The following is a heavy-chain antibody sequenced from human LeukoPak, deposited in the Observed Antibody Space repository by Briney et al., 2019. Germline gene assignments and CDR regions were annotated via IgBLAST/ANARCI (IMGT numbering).Heavy chain of an antibody. D-gene: IGHD6-13*01. CDR1: GFTFSNYW. J-gene: IGHJ4*02. CDR3: ARGTAAGTH. V-gene: IGHV3-7*01. Sequence: GGALRLSCAASGFTFSNYWMSWVRQAPGKGLEWVANIKKDGSEKYYVDSVKGRFTISRDNAKNSLYLQMNSLRAEDTAVYYCARGTAAGTHWGQGTLVTVSS. CDR2: IKKDGSEK.